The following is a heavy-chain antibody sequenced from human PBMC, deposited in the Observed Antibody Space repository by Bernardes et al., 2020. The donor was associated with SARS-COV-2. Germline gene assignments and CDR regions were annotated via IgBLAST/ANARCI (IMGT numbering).Heavy chain of an antibody. CDR1: GYTFTGYY. CDR2: INPNSGGT. D-gene: IGHD3-16*02. V-gene: IGHV1-2*04. CDR3: ARAGGNYRLYYYGMDV. Sequence: ASVKVSCKASGYTFTGYYIHWVRQAPGQGREWMGWINPNSGGTNYAQKFQGWVTMTRDTSISTAYMELSRLRSDDTDVYYCARAGGNYRLYYYGMDVWGQGTTVTVSS. J-gene: IGHJ6*02.